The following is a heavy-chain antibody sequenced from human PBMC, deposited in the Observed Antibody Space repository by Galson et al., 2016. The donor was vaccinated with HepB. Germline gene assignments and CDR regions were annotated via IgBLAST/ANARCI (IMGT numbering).Heavy chain of an antibody. CDR3: ARGVMAYFDY. J-gene: IGHJ4*02. CDR1: GFTFNTSN. CDR2: ISSSSLTV. Sequence: SLRLSCAASGFTFNTSNMNWVRQAPGKGLEWVSYISSSSLTVYYADSVRGRFTISRDNAEKSLYLEIHTLRDEDTSVYYCARGVMAYFDYWGQGTLVTVSS. V-gene: IGHV3-48*02. D-gene: IGHD5-24*01.